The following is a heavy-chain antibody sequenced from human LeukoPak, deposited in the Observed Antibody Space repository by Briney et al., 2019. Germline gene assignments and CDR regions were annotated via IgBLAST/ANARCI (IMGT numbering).Heavy chain of an antibody. CDR2: IYYSGST. Sequence: SETLSLTCAVYGGSFSGYYWSWIRQPPGKGLEWIGSIYYSGSTYYNPSLKSRVTISVDTSKNQFSLKLSSVTAADTAVYYCARSSGYSPSLDYWGQGTLVTVSS. CDR3: ARSSGYSPSLDY. J-gene: IGHJ4*02. CDR1: GGSFSGYY. D-gene: IGHD3-22*01. V-gene: IGHV4-34*01.